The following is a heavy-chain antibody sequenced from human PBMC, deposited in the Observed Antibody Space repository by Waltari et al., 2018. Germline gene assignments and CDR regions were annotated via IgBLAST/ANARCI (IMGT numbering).Heavy chain of an antibody. D-gene: IGHD2-2*01. V-gene: IGHV4-4*02. J-gene: IGHJ4*02. Sequence: QVQLQESGPGLVKPSGPLSLTCAVSGGSITSLTWWTWVRQPPGKGLEWIGEIFHTEATSYNPSLKSRLTISVDKSKNQFSLKLSSVTVADTAVYYCVRAGYCSRSGCQTWAWDWGQGTLVTVSS. CDR3: VRAGYCSRSGCQTWAWD. CDR2: IFHTEAT. CDR1: GGSITSLTW.